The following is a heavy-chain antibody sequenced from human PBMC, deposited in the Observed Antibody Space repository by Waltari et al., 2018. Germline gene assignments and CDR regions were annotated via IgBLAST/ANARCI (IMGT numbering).Heavy chain of an antibody. CDR1: GYTFTSYA. D-gene: IGHD3-10*01. J-gene: IGHJ5*02. CDR3: ARDRPITMVRGVTWWFDP. Sequence: QVQLVQSGAEVKKPGASVKVSCKASGYTFTSYAMHWVRQAPGQRLEWMGWINAGNGNTKYSQKFQGRVTITRDTSASTAYMELSSLRSEDTAVYYCARDRPITMVRGVTWWFDPWGQGTLVTVSS. V-gene: IGHV1-3*01. CDR2: INAGNGNT.